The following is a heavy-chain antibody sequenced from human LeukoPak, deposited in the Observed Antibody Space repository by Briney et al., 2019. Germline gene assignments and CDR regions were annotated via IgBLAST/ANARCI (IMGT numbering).Heavy chain of an antibody. CDR1: GGSSNNLP. V-gene: IGHV1-69*13. D-gene: IGHD3-10*01. CDR2: IIPSFITV. Sequence: ASVKVSCKSSGGSSNNLPISWVRQAPGQGLEWLGGIIPSFITVHYSHKFQGRVTITADESTGTAYIHLTSLKSDDTAVYYCTMNYYYDMDVWGNGTTVTVSS. CDR3: TMNYYYDMDV. J-gene: IGHJ6*03.